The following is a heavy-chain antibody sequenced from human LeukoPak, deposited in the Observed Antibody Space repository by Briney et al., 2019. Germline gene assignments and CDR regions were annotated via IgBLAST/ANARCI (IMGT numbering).Heavy chain of an antibody. CDR1: GFSFSDST. D-gene: IGHD3-16*01. CDR3: AKGGAGGGYFPT. Sequence: GGSLRLSCVASGFSFSDSTMSWVRQAAGKGREWVAKMKEDGSDENYVDSVKGRFTISRDNARNSLHLQMKSLRAEDTAVYFCAKGGAGGGYFPTWGQGILVIVSS. CDR2: MKEDGSDE. J-gene: IGHJ1*01. V-gene: IGHV3-7*03.